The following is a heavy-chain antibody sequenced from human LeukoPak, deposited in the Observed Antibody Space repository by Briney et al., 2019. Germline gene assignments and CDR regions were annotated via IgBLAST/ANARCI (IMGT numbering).Heavy chain of an antibody. Sequence: GGSLRLSCAASGFTFSSYWMHWVRQAPGKGLVWVSRINSDGSSTSYADSVKGRFTISRDNSKNTLYLQMNSLRAEDTAVYYCAKEPRDGYRHYYYYMDVWGKGTTVTISS. CDR1: GFTFSSYW. CDR3: AKEPRDGYRHYYYYMDV. D-gene: IGHD5-24*01. V-gene: IGHV3-74*01. CDR2: INSDGSST. J-gene: IGHJ6*03.